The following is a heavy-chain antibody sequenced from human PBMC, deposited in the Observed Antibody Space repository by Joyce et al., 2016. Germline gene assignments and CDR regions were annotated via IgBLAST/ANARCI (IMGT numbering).Heavy chain of an antibody. J-gene: IGHJ4*02. CDR2: IYSSGGT. Sequence: QLQLQESGPGLVKPSETLSLTCSVSGGSINTGSYYWGWIRQSPGKEPAWIASIYSSGGTYCNPSLKSRVTISVDTSKSAVSLRLTSVTATDTAVYYCARGVAGATFYFWGQGTLVTVSS. V-gene: IGHV4-39*01. CDR3: ARGVAGATFYF. CDR1: GGSINTGSYY. D-gene: IGHD6-19*01.